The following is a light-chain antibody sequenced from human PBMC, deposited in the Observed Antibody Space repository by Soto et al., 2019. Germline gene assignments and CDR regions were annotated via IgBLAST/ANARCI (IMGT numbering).Light chain of an antibody. Sequence: EIVMTQSPATLSVSPGGRATLSCRASQSVSSNLAWYQQKPGQAPRLLIYGASSRATGIPDRFSGSGSGTDFTLTISRLEPEDFAVYYCQQYGSSLWTFGQGTKVDIK. CDR1: QSVSSN. V-gene: IGKV3-20*01. CDR2: GAS. J-gene: IGKJ1*01. CDR3: QQYGSSLWT.